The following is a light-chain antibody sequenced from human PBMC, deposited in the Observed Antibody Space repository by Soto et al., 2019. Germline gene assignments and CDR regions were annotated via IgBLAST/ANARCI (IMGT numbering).Light chain of an antibody. Sequence: DIPLTQSPPTLSASVGDRVTITCRASQSIRYYLAWYQQMPGKAPKLLIYGASSLQSGVPSRFSGSGSGTEFTLTISSLQPDDSAPYFCQHHNSYSQTFGQGTKVEIK. J-gene: IGKJ1*01. CDR3: QHHNSYSQT. CDR2: GAS. CDR1: QSIRYY. V-gene: IGKV1-5*01.